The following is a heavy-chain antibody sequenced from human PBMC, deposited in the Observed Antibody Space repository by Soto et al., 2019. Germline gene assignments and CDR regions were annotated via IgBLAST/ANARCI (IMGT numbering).Heavy chain of an antibody. CDR1: GFSLTTRGVG. V-gene: IGHV2-5*02. D-gene: IGHD3-16*01. J-gene: IGHJ5*02. Sequence: QITLKESGPTLVKPTQTLTLTCTFSGFSLTTRGVGVGWIRQPPVKALECLALIYWDDDKRYSPSLQSRLSITTDTSKNQVVLTMTNVDPVDTATYYCAHIPNYYQYDWFDPWGQGTLVSVSS. CDR3: AHIPNYYQYDWFDP. CDR2: IYWDDDK.